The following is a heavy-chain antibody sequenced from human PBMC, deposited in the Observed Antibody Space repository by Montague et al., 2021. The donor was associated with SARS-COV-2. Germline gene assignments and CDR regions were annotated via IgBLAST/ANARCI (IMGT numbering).Heavy chain of an antibody. CDR2: ISSSSSTI. J-gene: IGHJ4*02. D-gene: IGHD3-22*01. V-gene: IGHV3-48*04. CDR1: GFTFSSYS. CDR3: ATGLAYYHDSSGYYFADY. Sequence: SLRLSCAASGFTFSSYSMNWVRQAPGKGLEWVSYISSSSSTIYYADSVKGRFTISRDNAKNSLYLQMNSLRAEDTAVYYCATGLAYYHDSSGYYFADYWGQGTLVTVSS.